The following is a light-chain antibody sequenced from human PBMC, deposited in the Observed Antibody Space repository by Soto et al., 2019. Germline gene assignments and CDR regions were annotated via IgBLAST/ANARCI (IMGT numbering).Light chain of an antibody. Sequence: QSALTQPASVSGSPGQSSTISCTGTSSDVGSYNLVSWYQQHPGKAPKLLIYEGSKRPSGVSNSFSGSKSGNTVSLTISRRQAEYEADYYCCSYAGSSTLGFGTGTKVTVL. J-gene: IGLJ1*01. V-gene: IGLV2-23*01. CDR3: CSYAGSSTLG. CDR2: EGS. CDR1: SSDVGSYNL.